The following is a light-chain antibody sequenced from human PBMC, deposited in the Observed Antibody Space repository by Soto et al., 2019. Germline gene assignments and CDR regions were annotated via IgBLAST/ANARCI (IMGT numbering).Light chain of an antibody. CDR1: SSDIGGYNY. Sequence: QSALTQPASVSGSPGQSITISCTGSSSDIGGYNYVSWYQQHPGKAPKLMIYDVSSRPSGVSSRFSGSKSGNTASLTISGLQAEDEADYYCSSYTSSTTRVFGGGTVLTVL. CDR2: DVS. CDR3: SSYTSSTTRV. V-gene: IGLV2-14*03. J-gene: IGLJ2*01.